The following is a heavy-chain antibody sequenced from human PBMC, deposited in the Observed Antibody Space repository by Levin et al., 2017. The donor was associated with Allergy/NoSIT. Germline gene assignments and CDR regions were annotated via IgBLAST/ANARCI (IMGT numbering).Heavy chain of an antibody. J-gene: IGHJ6*03. V-gene: IGHV6-1*01. CDR2: TYYRSKWYN. CDR1: GDSVSSNSAA. D-gene: IGHD1-1*01. CDR3: AREVTGTVVQLERLRHYYMDV. Sequence: SETLSLTCAISGDSVSSNSAAWNWIRQSPSRGLEWLGRTYYRSKWYNDYAVSVKSRITINPDTSKNQFSLQLNSVTPEDTAVYYCAREVTGTVVQLERLRHYYMDVWGKGTTVTVSS.